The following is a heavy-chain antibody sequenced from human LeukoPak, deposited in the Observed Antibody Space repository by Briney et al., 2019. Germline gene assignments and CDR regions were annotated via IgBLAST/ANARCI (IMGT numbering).Heavy chain of an antibody. J-gene: IGHJ6*03. D-gene: IGHD2-15*01. CDR1: GFTFNSYS. CDR2: ISSSSSYI. V-gene: IGHV3-21*01. Sequence: KPGGSLRLSCAASGFTFNSYSMNWVRQAPGKGLEWVSSISSSSSYIYYADSVKGRFTISRDNAKNSLYLQMNSLRAEDTAVYYCAREGCSGGSCYAPAYYYYMDVWGKGTTVTVSS. CDR3: AREGCSGGSCYAPAYYYYMDV.